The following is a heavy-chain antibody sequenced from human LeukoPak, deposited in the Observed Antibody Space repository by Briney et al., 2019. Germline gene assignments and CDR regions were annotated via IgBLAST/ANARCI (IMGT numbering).Heavy chain of an antibody. CDR2: IKQDGSEK. CDR3: ARDSVITFGGVDY. D-gene: IGHD3-16*01. V-gene: IGHV3-7*01. CDR1: GFTFSSYS. J-gene: IGHJ4*02. Sequence: PGGSLRLSCAASGFTFSSYSMNWVRQAPGKGLEWVANIKQDGSEKYYVDSVKGRFTISRDNAKNSLYLQMNSLRAEDTAVYYCARDSVITFGGVDYWGQGTLVTVSS.